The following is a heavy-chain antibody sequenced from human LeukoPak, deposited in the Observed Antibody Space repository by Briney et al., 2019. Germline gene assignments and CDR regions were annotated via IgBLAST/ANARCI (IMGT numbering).Heavy chain of an antibody. J-gene: IGHJ4*02. CDR2: ITSGGTTI. CDR3: ARDYSTVTTFFDY. CDR1: GFTFNTYS. V-gene: IGHV3-48*01. D-gene: IGHD4-17*01. Sequence: GGSLRLSCAASGFTFNTYSMTWVRQAPGKGLEWVSCITSGGTTIYYADSVKGRFTISRDNAKNSLYLQMNSLRAEDTAVYYCARDYSTVTTFFDYWGQGTLVTVSS.